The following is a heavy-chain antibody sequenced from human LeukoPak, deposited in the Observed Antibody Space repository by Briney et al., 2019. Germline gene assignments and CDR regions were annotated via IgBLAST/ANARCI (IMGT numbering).Heavy chain of an antibody. Sequence: SETLSLTCTVSGGSISSYYWSWIRQPPGKGLEWIGYIYYSGSTNYNPSLKSRVTISVDKSKNHSSLKLSSVTAADTAVYYCARVFGGSGWFFDFWGQGTLVTVSS. CDR3: ARVFGGSGWFFDF. CDR1: GGSISSYY. D-gene: IGHD6-19*01. J-gene: IGHJ4*02. V-gene: IGHV4-59*01. CDR2: IYYSGST.